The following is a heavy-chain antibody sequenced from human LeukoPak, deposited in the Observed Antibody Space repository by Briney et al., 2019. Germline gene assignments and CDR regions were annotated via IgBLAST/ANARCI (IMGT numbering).Heavy chain of an antibody. J-gene: IGHJ4*02. D-gene: IGHD3-16*01. CDR2: ISSSASTM. V-gene: IGHV3-11*04. CDR3: ARDGVLYYFDY. Sequence: GGSLRLSCAASGFTFSDYYMSWIRQAPGKGLEWISYISSSASTMNYADSVKGRFTISRDNAKNSLYLQINSLRAEDTAVYYCARDGVLYYFDYWGQGTLVTVSS. CDR1: GFTFSDYY.